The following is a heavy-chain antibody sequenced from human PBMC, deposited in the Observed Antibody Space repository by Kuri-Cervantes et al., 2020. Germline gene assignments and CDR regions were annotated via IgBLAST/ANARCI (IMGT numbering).Heavy chain of an antibody. Sequence: ASVKVSCKASGYTFSNYGFSWVRQAPGQGLEWMAWISAYNGNTNYAQKFQGRVTMIIETSTSTAYMELRSLRSDDTAVYFCARDLPDPRTRQPWFDPWGQGTLVTVSS. D-gene: IGHD1-1*01. V-gene: IGHV1-18*01. CDR1: GYTFSNYG. CDR3: ARDLPDPRTRQPWFDP. CDR2: ISAYNGNT. J-gene: IGHJ5*02.